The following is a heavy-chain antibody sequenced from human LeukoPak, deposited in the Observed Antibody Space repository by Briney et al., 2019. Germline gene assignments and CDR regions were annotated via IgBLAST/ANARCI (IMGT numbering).Heavy chain of an antibody. CDR1: GYSFTDYY. D-gene: IGHD2-21*01. CDR2: INPNSGGT. J-gene: IGHJ5*02. Sequence: EASVKVSCKTSGYSFTDYYMHWVRQAPGQGLEWMGWINPNSGGTSSAQKFQGRVTMTRDTSITTVYMEMSWLTSDDTAIYYCARADRLHGGPYLIGPWGQGTLVTVSS. V-gene: IGHV1-2*02. CDR3: ARADRLHGGPYLIGP.